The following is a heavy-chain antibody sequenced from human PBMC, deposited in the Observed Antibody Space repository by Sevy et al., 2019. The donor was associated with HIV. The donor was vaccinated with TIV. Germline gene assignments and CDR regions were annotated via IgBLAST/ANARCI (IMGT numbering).Heavy chain of an antibody. CDR1: GGTFSSYA. J-gene: IGHJ3*02. V-gene: IGHV1-69*13. Sequence: ASVKVSCKASGGTFSSYAISWVRQAPGQGLEWMGGTIPIFGTANYAQKFQGRVTITADESTSTAYMELSSLRSEDTAVYYCASTLGYCISTSCPGTFDIWGQGTMVTVSS. D-gene: IGHD2-2*01. CDR3: ASTLGYCISTSCPGTFDI. CDR2: TIPIFGTA.